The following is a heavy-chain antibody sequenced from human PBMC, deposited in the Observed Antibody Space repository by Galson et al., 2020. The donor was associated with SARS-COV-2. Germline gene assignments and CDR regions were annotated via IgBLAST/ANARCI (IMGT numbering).Heavy chain of an antibody. D-gene: IGHD6-13*01. J-gene: IGHJ6*02. CDR2: INPNSGGT. Sequence: GESLKISCKASGYTFTGYYMHWVRQAPGQGLEWMGWINPNSGGTNYAQKFQGRVTMTRDTSISTAYMELSRLRSDDTAVYYCARDRTWYSSNRPGYYYYGMDVWGQGTTVTVSS. CDR3: ARDRTWYSSNRPGYYYYGMDV. CDR1: GYTFTGYY. V-gene: IGHV1-2*02.